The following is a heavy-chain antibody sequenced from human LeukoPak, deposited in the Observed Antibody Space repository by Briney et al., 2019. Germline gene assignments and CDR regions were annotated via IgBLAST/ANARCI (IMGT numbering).Heavy chain of an antibody. CDR3: ARGSRKRLRFLEFPYAEYFQH. Sequence: SETLSLTCAVYGGSFSGYYWSWIRQPPGKGLEWIGEINHSGSTNYNPSLKSRVTISVDTSKNQFSLKLSSVTAADTAVYYCARGSRKRLRFLEFPYAEYFQHWGQGTLVTVSS. CDR1: GGSFSGYY. D-gene: IGHD3-3*01. J-gene: IGHJ1*01. V-gene: IGHV4-34*01. CDR2: INHSGST.